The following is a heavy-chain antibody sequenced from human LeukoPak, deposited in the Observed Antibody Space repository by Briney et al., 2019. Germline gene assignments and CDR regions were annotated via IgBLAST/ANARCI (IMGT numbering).Heavy chain of an antibody. CDR1: GFTFDDYA. J-gene: IGHJ4*02. V-gene: IGHV3-9*01. CDR2: ISWNSGSI. CDR3: ARDKLVGPTQFDY. Sequence: GGSLRLSCAASGFTFDDYAMHWVRQAPGKGLEWVSGISWNSGSIGYADSVTGRFTISRDNAKDSLYLQMNSLRAEDTAVYYCARDKLVGPTQFDYWGQGTLVTVSS. D-gene: IGHD1-26*01.